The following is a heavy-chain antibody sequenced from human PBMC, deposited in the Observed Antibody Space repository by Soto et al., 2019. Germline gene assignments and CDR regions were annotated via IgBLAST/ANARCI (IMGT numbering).Heavy chain of an antibody. CDR3: CTISHYSDTSGYYYYYGMDV. D-gene: IGHD3-22*01. CDR2: IKGKSDGGTT. V-gene: IGHV3-15*01. J-gene: IGHJ6*02. CDR1: GFNFNDYA. Sequence: GGSLRLSCAASGFNFNDYAMSWVRQAPGKXLEWVGRIKGKSDGGTTDYAAPVKGRFTISRDDSKNTLYLQINSLKTEDTAVYYCCTISHYSDTSGYYYYYGMDVWGQGTTVTVSS.